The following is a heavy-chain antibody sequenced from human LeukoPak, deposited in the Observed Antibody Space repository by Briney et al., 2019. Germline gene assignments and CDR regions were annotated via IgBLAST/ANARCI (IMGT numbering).Heavy chain of an antibody. Sequence: GGSLRLSCAASGFTFSSYWMHWVRQAPGKGLVWVSRINSDGSSTLYADSVKGRLTISRDNAKNTLHLEMSSLRVEDTAVYFCARDGSGTTPFDYWGQGTLVTVSS. CDR3: ARDGSGTTPFDY. CDR2: INSDGSST. J-gene: IGHJ4*02. D-gene: IGHD1-1*01. V-gene: IGHV3-74*01. CDR1: GFTFSSYW.